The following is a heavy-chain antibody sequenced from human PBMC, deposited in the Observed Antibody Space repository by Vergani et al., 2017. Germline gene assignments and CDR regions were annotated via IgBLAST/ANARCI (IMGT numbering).Heavy chain of an antibody. CDR2: ISSSSSTL. CDR1: GFTFSSYS. J-gene: IGHJ5*02. Sequence: EVQLVESGGGLVQPGGSLRLSCVTSGFTFSSYSMKWVRQAPGKGLEWVSYISSSSSTLYYADSVRGRFTISRDSGENSMYLQMNSLRVEDTAVYYCARGQPGYQALSSNWFDHWGQGTLVTVSS. V-gene: IGHV3-48*01. D-gene: IGHD2-2*01. CDR3: ARGQPGYQALSSNWFDH.